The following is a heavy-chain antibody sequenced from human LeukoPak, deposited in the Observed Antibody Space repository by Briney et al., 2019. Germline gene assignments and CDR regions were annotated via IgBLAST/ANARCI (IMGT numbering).Heavy chain of an antibody. V-gene: IGHV3-33*01. CDR2: IWYDGSNK. CDR1: GFTFSSYG. CDR3: ARDKVVVVVAAKYNWFDP. D-gene: IGHD2-15*01. J-gene: IGHJ5*02. Sequence: PGGSLRLSCAASGFTFSSYGVHWVRQAPGKGLEWVAVIWYDGSNKYYADSVKGRFTISRDNSKNTLYLQMNSLRAEDTAVYYCARDKVVVVVAAKYNWFDPWGQGTLVTVSS.